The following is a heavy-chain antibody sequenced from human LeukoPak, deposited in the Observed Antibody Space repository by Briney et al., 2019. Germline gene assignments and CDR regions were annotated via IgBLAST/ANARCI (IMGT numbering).Heavy chain of an antibody. D-gene: IGHD6-19*01. CDR3: ARRGALSSGWTHGYFDY. CDR2: INHSGST. CDR1: GGSFSGYY. V-gene: IGHV4-34*01. J-gene: IGHJ4*02. Sequence: PSETLSLTCAVYGGSFSGYYWSWIRQPPGKGLEWIGEINHSGSTNYNPSLKSRVTISVDTSKNQFSLKLSSVTAADTAVYHCARRGALSSGWTHGYFDYWGQGTLVTVSS.